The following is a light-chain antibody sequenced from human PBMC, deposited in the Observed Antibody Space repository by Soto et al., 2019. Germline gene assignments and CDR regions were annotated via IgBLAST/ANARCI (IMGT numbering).Light chain of an antibody. Sequence: QSVLTQPASVSGSPGQSITISCTGTSGDVGGNNYVSWYQQHPGKAPKLMIYEVSNRPSGVSNRFSGSKSGNTASLTISGLQAEDEADYYCSSYTSSSPYVFGTGTKVTVL. CDR2: EVS. V-gene: IGLV2-14*01. J-gene: IGLJ1*01. CDR3: SSYTSSSPYV. CDR1: SGDVGGNNY.